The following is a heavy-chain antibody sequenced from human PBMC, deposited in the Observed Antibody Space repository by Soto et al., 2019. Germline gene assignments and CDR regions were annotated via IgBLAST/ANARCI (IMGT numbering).Heavy chain of an antibody. D-gene: IGHD7-27*01. V-gene: IGHV3-74*01. CDR3: ARDLAGVDDS. Sequence: EVQLVESGGGLVQPGGSLRLSCAASGFTFSTYWMHWVRQVPGKGLVWVSRVNPDGTTTNYAASVKGRFTISRDNAKNTLHLQMNRLRVVDTAVYFCARDLAGVDDSWGQGTLVTVSS. CDR2: VNPDGTTT. J-gene: IGHJ4*02. CDR1: GFTFSTYW.